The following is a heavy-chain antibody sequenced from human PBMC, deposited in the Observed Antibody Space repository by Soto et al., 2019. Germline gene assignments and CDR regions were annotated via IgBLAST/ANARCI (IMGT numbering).Heavy chain of an antibody. V-gene: IGHV3-30-3*01. CDR1: GFTFSSYA. CDR3: ERDRQLLWFGELTFPNAFDI. D-gene: IGHD3-10*01. CDR2: ISYDGSNK. J-gene: IGHJ3*02. Sequence: QVQLVESGGGVVQPGRSLRLSCAASGFTFSSYAMHWVRQAPGKGLEWVAVISYDGSNKYYADSVKGRFTISRDNSKNTLYLQMNSLRAEDTAVYYCERDRQLLWFGELTFPNAFDIWGQGTMVTVSS.